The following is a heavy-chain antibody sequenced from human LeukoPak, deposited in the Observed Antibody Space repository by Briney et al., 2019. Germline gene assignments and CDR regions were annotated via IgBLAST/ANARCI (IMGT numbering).Heavy chain of an antibody. CDR1: GFTFSSYS. V-gene: IGHV3-23*01. CDR2: ISGSGGST. D-gene: IGHD1-26*01. Sequence: GGSLRLSCAASGFTFSSYSMNWVRQAPGKGLEWVSAISGSGGSTYYADSVKGRFTISRDNSKNTLYLQMNSLRAEDTAVYYCAKGVVGATTRFDYWGQGTLVTVSS. J-gene: IGHJ4*02. CDR3: AKGVVGATTRFDY.